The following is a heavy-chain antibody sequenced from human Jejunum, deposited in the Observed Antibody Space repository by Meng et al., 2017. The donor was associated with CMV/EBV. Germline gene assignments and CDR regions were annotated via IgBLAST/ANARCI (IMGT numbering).Heavy chain of an antibody. CDR2: ISSSNNYI. D-gene: IGHD3-3*01. Sequence: AASGFSFGSDTMNCVRQAPGKGLQWVSFISSSNNYIYYADSVKGRFTISRDSAKNSLYLQMDSLRVEDSAVYYCARGSDFRYGIDVWGLGTTVTVSS. CDR3: ARGSDFRYGIDV. V-gene: IGHV3-21*01. J-gene: IGHJ6*02. CDR1: GFSFGSDT.